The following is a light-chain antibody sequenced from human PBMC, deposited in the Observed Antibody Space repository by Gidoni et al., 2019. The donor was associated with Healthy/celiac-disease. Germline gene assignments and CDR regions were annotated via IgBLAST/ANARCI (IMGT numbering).Light chain of an antibody. V-gene: IGKV3-20*01. Sequence: DIVLTQSPGTLSLSPGERATLSCRASQSVSSSYLAWYQQKPGQAPRLLIYGASSRATGIPDRFSGSGSGTDFTLTISRLEPEDFAVYYCQQYSSSPPLTFGGGTKVEIK. CDR3: QQYSSSPPLT. J-gene: IGKJ4*01. CDR2: GAS. CDR1: QSVSSSY.